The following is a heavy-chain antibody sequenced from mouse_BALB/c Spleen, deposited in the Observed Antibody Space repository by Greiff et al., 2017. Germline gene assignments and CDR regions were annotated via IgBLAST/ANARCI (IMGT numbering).Heavy chain of an antibody. CDR1: GFTFSSYA. V-gene: IGHV5-6-5*01. J-gene: IGHJ4*01. CDR3: TRVPTVRELYYYAMDY. D-gene: IGHD2-4*01. CDR2: ISSGGST. Sequence: EVQRVESGGGLVKPGGSLKLSCAASGFTFSSYAMSWVRQTPEKRLEWVASISSGGSTYYPDSVKGRFTISRDNAKNTLYLQMSSLKSEDTAMYYGTRVPTVRELYYYAMDYGGQGTSVTVSS.